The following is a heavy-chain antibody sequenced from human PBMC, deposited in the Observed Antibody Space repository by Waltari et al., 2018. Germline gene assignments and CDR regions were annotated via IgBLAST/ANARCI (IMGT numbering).Heavy chain of an antibody. D-gene: IGHD6-13*01. V-gene: IGHV1-2*04. CDR2: INPNSGGT. CDR1: GYTFTGYY. Sequence: QVQLVQSGAEVKKPGASVKVSCKASGYTFTGYYMHWVRQAPGQGLEWMGWINPNSGGTNYAQKFQGWVTMTRDTSISTAYMELSRLRSDDTAVYYCARGESILGSWYMFDYWGQGTLVTVSS. CDR3: ARGESILGSWYMFDY. J-gene: IGHJ4*02.